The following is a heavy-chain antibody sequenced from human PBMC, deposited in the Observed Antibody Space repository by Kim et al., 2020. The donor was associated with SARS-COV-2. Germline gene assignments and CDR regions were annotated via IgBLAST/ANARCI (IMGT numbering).Heavy chain of an antibody. Sequence: AQKFQGRVTITADESTSTAYMELSSLRSEDTAVYYCARWSSGTAGYYFDYWGQGTLVTVSS. CDR3: ARWSSGTAGYYFDY. J-gene: IGHJ4*02. V-gene: IGHV1-69*01. D-gene: IGHD3-3*01.